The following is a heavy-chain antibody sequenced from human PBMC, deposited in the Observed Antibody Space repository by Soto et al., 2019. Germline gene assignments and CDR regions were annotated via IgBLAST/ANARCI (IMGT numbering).Heavy chain of an antibody. CDR1: GGSISSYY. CDR3: ARAMVREVRGVINWFDP. D-gene: IGHD3-10*01. Sequence: SETLSLACTVSGGSISSYYWSWIRQPPGKGLEWIGYIYYSGSTNYNPSLKSRVTISVDTSKNQFSLKLSSVTAADTAVYYCARAMVREVRGVINWFDPWGQGTLVTVSS. V-gene: IGHV4-59*01. J-gene: IGHJ5*02. CDR2: IYYSGST.